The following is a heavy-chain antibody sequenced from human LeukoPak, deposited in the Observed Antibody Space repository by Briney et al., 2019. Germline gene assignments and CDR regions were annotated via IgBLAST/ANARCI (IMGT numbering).Heavy chain of an antibody. CDR3: ATVGVGATTFYDY. CDR1: GYTFTSYY. D-gene: IGHD1-26*01. V-gene: IGHV1-46*01. J-gene: IGHJ4*02. CDR2: INPSGGST. Sequence: ASVKVSCKASGYTFTSYYMHWVRQAPGQGLEWMGIINPSGGSTSYAQKFQGRVTMTRDMSTSTVYMELSSLRSEDTAVYYCATVGVGATTFYDYWGQGTLVTVSS.